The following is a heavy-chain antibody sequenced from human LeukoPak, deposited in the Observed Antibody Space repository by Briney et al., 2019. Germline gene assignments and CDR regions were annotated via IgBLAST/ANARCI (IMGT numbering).Heavy chain of an antibody. CDR2: IYYSGST. V-gene: IGHV4-39*07. D-gene: IGHD6-13*01. J-gene: IGHJ4*02. CDR1: GGSISSSRYY. Sequence: SETLSLTCTVSGGSISSSRYYWGGIRQPPGKGLEWIGNIYYSGSTYYHPSLKSRVTISVDTSKNQFSLKLSSVTAADTAVYYCAIDQKETAAGVTGLDYWGQGTLVTVSS. CDR3: AIDQKETAAGVTGLDY.